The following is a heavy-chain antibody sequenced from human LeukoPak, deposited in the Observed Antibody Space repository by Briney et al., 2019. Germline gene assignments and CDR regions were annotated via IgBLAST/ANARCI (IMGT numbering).Heavy chain of an antibody. Sequence: SETLSLTCAVYGGSFSGYYWSWIRQPPGKGLEWIGEINHSGSTNYNPSLKSRVTISVDTSKNQFPLKLSSVTAADTAVYYCARRRKYYYGSGSYYNSWFDPWGQGTLVTVSS. CDR2: INHSGST. V-gene: IGHV4-34*01. J-gene: IGHJ5*02. CDR1: GGSFSGYY. CDR3: ARRRKYYYGSGSYYNSWFDP. D-gene: IGHD3-10*01.